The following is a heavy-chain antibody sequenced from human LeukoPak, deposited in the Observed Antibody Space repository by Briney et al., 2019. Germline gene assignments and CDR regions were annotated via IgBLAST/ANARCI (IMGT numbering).Heavy chain of an antibody. V-gene: IGHV1-8*01. D-gene: IGHD6-19*01. J-gene: IGHJ4*02. Sequence: ASVKVSCKASGYTFTSYDINWVRQATGQGLEWMGWMNPNSGNTGYAQKFQGRVTMTRNTSISTAYMELSSLRSEDTAVYYCARMSSGWYTPNLDYWGQGTLVTVSS. CDR3: ARMSSGWYTPNLDY. CDR1: GYTFTSYD. CDR2: MNPNSGNT.